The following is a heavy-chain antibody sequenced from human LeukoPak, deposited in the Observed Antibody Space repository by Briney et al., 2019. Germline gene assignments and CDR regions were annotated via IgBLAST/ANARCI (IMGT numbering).Heavy chain of an antibody. J-gene: IGHJ4*02. D-gene: IGHD5-24*01. Sequence: PGGSLRLSCAASGFTFRSYSMNWVCEAPGKGLEWVSSISSSGSVISNAVSVKGRFTISRDNVKNSLYMQMDSLRAEDTAVYYCARGLDGYKVDYWGQGTLVTVSS. CDR3: ARGLDGYKVDY. V-gene: IGHV3-21*01. CDR1: GFTFRSYS. CDR2: ISSSGSVI.